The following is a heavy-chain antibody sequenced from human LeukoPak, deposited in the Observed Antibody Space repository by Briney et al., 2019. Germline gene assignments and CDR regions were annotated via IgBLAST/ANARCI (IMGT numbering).Heavy chain of an antibody. CDR1: GFTFPTYW. D-gene: IGHD2/OR15-2a*01. J-gene: IGHJ4*02. V-gene: IGHV3-7*01. Sequence: GGSLRLSCAASGFTFPTYWMSWVRQAPGKGLEWVANIKQDGREKYHVDSVEGRFTISRDNAKNSLYLQMNSLRVEDTAVYFCARGRMSFDSWGQGTLVTVSS. CDR2: IKQDGREK. CDR3: ARGRMSFDS.